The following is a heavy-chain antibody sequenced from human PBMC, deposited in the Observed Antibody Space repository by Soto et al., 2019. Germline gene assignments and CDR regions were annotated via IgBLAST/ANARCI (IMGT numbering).Heavy chain of an antibody. CDR2: ISWNSGSI. V-gene: IGHV3-23*01. J-gene: IGHJ6*02. D-gene: IGHD3-3*01. Sequence: GDLRLSWAASGFTFSSYAMSWVRQAPGKGLEWVSGISWNSGSIGYADSVKGRFTISRGNSKNTLYLQMNSLRAEDKAVYYCAREKAVGFGVVQYYYSYYGMDAWGHGPTVDVS. CDR3: AREKAVGFGVVQYYYSYYGMDA. CDR1: GFTFSSYA.